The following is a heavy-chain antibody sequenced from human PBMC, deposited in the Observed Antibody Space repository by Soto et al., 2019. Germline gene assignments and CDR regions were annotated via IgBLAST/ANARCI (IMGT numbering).Heavy chain of an antibody. D-gene: IGHD6-19*01. CDR1: GFTFDDYA. CDR3: AKDGYSSGWYRSGAFDI. V-gene: IGHV3-9*01. CDR2: ISWNSGSI. Sequence: EVQLVESGGGLVQPDRSLRLSCAASGFTFDDYAMHWVRQAPGKGLEWVSGISWNSGSIGYADSVKGRFTISRDNAKNSLYLQMNSLRAEDTALYYCAKDGYSSGWYRSGAFDIWGQGTMVTVSS. J-gene: IGHJ3*02.